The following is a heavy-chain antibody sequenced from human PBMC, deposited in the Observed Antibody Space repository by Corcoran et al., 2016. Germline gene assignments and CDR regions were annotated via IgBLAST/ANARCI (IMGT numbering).Heavy chain of an antibody. D-gene: IGHD4-17*01. Sequence: EVQLVESGGGLVKPGGSLRLSCAASGFTFSSYSMKWVRQAPGKGLEWVSFISGSSTYIYYADSVKGRFTISRDNAKNSLFLQMNSLRADDTGVYYWARENDYGDYFFDHWGQGTLVTVSS. CDR1: GFTFSSYS. CDR3: ARENDYGDYFFDH. J-gene: IGHJ4*02. CDR2: ISGSSTYI. V-gene: IGHV3-21*01.